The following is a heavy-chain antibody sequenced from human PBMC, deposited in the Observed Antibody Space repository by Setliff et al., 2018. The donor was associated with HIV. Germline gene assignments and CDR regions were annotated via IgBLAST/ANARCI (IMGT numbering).Heavy chain of an antibody. V-gene: IGHV4-39*01. CDR2: IFYSGST. J-gene: IGHJ4*01. CDR3: ARHQLVDPFDY. Sequence: SETLSLTCTVSGGSISSGSYYWGWIRQPPGKGLEWIGSIFYSGSTYYNPSLKSRLIMSVDTSKNQFSLKLSSVTAADTAVYYCARHQLVDPFDYWGHGTLVTVSS. D-gene: IGHD6-13*01. CDR1: GGSISSGSYY.